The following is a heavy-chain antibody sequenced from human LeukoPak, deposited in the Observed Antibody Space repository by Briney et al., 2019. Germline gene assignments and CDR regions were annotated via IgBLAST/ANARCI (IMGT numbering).Heavy chain of an antibody. D-gene: IGHD2-2*01. CDR3: ATYSSSNGREFQY. CDR1: GFTFDDYA. CDR2: ISWNSGSI. Sequence: GGSLRLSCAASGFTFDDYAMHWVRQAPGKGLEWVSGISWNSGSIGYADSVKGRFTISRDNAKNSLYLQMNSLRAEDTAVYYCATYSSSNGREFQYWGQGTLVTVSS. J-gene: IGHJ1*01. V-gene: IGHV3-9*01.